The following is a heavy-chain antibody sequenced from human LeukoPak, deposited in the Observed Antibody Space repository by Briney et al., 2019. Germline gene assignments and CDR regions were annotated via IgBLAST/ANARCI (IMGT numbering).Heavy chain of an antibody. CDR2: IYYSGST. V-gene: IGHV4-59*12. CDR1: GGSISSYY. Sequence: PSETLSLTCTVSGGSISSYYWSWIRQPPGKGLEWIGYIYYSGSTNYNPSLKSRVTISVDTSKNQFSLRLSSVTAADTAVYYCARLRAYYYDSSGYYYRSGFDYWGQGTLVTVSS. D-gene: IGHD3-22*01. CDR3: ARLRAYYYDSSGYYYRSGFDY. J-gene: IGHJ4*02.